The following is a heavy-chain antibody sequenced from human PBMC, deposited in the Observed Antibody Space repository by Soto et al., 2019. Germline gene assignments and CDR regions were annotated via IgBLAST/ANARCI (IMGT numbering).Heavy chain of an antibody. V-gene: IGHV4-31*03. J-gene: IGHJ4*02. CDR2: IYYSGST. CDR1: GGSISSGGYY. CDR3: ASMGYHYGSGSYPLDY. D-gene: IGHD3-10*01. Sequence: SETLSLTCTVSGGSISSGGYYWSWIRQHPGKGLEWIGYIYYSGSTYYNPSLKSRVTISLDTSKNQFSLKLSSVTAADTAVYYCASMGYHYGSGSYPLDYWGQGTLVTVSS.